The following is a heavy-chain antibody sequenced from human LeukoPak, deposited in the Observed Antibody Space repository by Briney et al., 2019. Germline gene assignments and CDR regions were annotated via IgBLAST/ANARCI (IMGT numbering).Heavy chain of an antibody. CDR2: INPNSGGT. Sequence: GASVKVSCKASGYTFTGYYMHWVRQAPGQGLEWMGWINPNSGGTNYAQKFQGRVTMTRDTSISTAYMELSRLRSDDTAVYYCARDLTTVVTPGGSWFDPWGQGTLVTVSS. D-gene: IGHD4-23*01. CDR1: GYTFTGYY. J-gene: IGHJ5*02. V-gene: IGHV1-2*02. CDR3: ARDLTTVVTPGGSWFDP.